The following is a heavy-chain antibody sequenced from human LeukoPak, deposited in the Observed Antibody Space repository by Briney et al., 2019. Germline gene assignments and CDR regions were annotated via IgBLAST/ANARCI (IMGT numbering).Heavy chain of an antibody. Sequence: GGTLRLSCAASGFTFISYGMTWVRQAPGKGLEWVAVISYDGSNKYYADSVKGRFTISRDNSKNTLYLQMNSLRAEDTAVYYCAKDGSSSWPVPTDYGGQGTLVTVSS. CDR1: GFTFISYG. J-gene: IGHJ4*02. D-gene: IGHD6-13*01. CDR2: ISYDGSNK. V-gene: IGHV3-30*18. CDR3: AKDGSSSWPVPTDY.